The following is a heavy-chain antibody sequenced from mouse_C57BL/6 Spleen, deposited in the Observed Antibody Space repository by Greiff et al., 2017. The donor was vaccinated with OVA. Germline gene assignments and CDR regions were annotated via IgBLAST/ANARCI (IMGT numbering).Heavy chain of an antibody. D-gene: IGHD1-1*01. CDR3: AREDYGSRVFAY. V-gene: IGHV1-7*01. Sequence: VQLQQSGAELAKPGASVKLSCKASGYTFTSYWMHWVKQRPGQGLEWIGYINPSSGYTKYNQKFKDKATLTANKSSSTSYMQLSSRTYEDSAVYYCAREDYGSRVFAYWGQGTLVTVSA. CDR2: INPSSGYT. J-gene: IGHJ3*01. CDR1: GYTFTSYW.